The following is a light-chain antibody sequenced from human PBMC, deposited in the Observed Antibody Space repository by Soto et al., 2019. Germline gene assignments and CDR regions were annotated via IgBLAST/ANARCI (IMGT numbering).Light chain of an antibody. CDR2: EGS. CDR1: SSDIGSYDL. Sequence: QSALTQPASVSGSPGQSITISCTGTSSDIGSYDLVSWYQHHPARAPKLIIYEGSKRPSGVSIRFSGSKSGYTASLTISGLQAEDEADYFCCSYAGSVTYVVFGGGTKLTVL. V-gene: IGLV2-23*01. CDR3: CSYAGSVTYVV. J-gene: IGLJ2*01.